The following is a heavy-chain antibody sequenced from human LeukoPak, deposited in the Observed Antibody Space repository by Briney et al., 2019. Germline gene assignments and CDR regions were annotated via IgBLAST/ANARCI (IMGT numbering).Heavy chain of an antibody. Sequence: SVKVSCKASGGTFSSHAISWVRQAPGQGLEWMGGIIPIFGTANYAQKFQGRVTITADEATSTAYMELSSLRSEDTAVYYCASHGTVHDPRAFDYWAREPWSPSPQ. V-gene: IGHV1-69*13. J-gene: IGHJ4*02. D-gene: IGHD1-26*01. CDR2: IIPIFGTA. CDR1: GGTFSSHA. CDR3: ASHGTVHDPRAFDY.